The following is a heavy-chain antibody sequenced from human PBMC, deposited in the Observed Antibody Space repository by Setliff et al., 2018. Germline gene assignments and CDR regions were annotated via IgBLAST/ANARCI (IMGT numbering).Heavy chain of an antibody. Sequence: ASVKVSCKASGYTFTSYAMHWVRQAPGQRLEWMGWINAGNGNTKYSQKFQGRVTITRDTSASTAYMELSSLRSEDTAVYYCAKSGDYSNRGHFDCWGQGTLVTVS. CDR2: INAGNGNT. V-gene: IGHV1-3*01. CDR3: AKSGDYSNRGHFDC. J-gene: IGHJ4*02. CDR1: GYTFTSYA. D-gene: IGHD4-4*01.